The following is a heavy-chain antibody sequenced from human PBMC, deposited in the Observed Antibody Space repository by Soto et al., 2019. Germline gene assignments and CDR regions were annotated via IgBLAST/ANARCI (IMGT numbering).Heavy chain of an antibody. Sequence: GGSLRLPCAASGFTFGDYAMHWVRQAPGKGLEWVSGISWNSGSIGYADSVKGRFTISRDNAKNSLYLQMNSLRAEDTALYYCAKDAIVRAHGAFDIWGQGTMVTVSS. V-gene: IGHV3-9*01. CDR1: GFTFGDYA. CDR2: ISWNSGSI. D-gene: IGHD3-22*01. CDR3: AKDAIVRAHGAFDI. J-gene: IGHJ3*02.